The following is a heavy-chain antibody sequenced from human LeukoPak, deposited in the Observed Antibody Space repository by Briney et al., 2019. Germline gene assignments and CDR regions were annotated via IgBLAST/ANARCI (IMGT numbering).Heavy chain of an antibody. D-gene: IGHD5-24*01. CDR2: INSDESST. CDR1: GFTFSSYW. Sequence: GGSLRLSCAASGFTFSSYWMHWVRQAPGKGLVWVSRINSDESSTSYADSVKGRFTISRDNAKNTLYLQMNSLRAEDTAVYYCARVYRDGYNYEGGYGYWGQGTLVTVSS. J-gene: IGHJ4*02. V-gene: IGHV3-74*01. CDR3: ARVYRDGYNYEGGYGY.